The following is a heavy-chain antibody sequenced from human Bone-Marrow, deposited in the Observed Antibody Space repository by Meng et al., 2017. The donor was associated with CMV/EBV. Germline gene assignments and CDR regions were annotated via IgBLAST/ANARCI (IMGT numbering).Heavy chain of an antibody. D-gene: IGHD3-3*01. Sequence: ASVKVSCKASEYTFTGYYMHWVRQAPGQGLEWMGWINPNSGGTNYAQKFQGRVTMTRDTSISTAYMELSRLRSDDTAVYYCARGAIFGGKWFDPWGQGTLVTVSS. J-gene: IGHJ5*02. V-gene: IGHV1-2*02. CDR3: ARGAIFGGKWFDP. CDR1: EYTFTGYY. CDR2: INPNSGGT.